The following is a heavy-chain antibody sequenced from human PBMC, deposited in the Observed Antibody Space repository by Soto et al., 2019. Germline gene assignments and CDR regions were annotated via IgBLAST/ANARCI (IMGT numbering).Heavy chain of an antibody. Sequence: QVQLQQWGAGLLKPSETLSLTCGVYGGSFSVFYWTWIRQPPGKGLEWIGEINHSGGTNYNPSLKSRVTISIDTSKYQFSLKLTSVTAADTAVYYCATHKPNYYYYGLDVWGQGTTFTVSS. J-gene: IGHJ6*02. CDR3: ATHKPNYYYYGLDV. CDR1: GGSFSVFY. V-gene: IGHV4-34*01. CDR2: INHSGGT.